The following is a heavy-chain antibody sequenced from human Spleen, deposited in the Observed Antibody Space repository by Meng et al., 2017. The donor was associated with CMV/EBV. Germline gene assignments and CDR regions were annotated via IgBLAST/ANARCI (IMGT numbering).Heavy chain of an antibody. CDR3: ARTPPPGYFDWSIDY. V-gene: IGHV1-18*01. J-gene: IGHJ4*02. CDR2: ISSYNSNT. Sequence: ASVKVSCKVSGHTFNSYGITWVRQAPGQGLEWVGWISSYNSNTNYAQKFLGRVTLTTDTSTIIAYMELRSLRSEDTAVYYCARTPPPGYFDWSIDYWGQGTLVTVSS. D-gene: IGHD3-9*01. CDR1: GHTFNSYG.